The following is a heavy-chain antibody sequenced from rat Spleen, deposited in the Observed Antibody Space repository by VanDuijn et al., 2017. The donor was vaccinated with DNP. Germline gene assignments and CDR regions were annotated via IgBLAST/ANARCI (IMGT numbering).Heavy chain of an antibody. V-gene: IGHV5-25*01. CDR2: ISTSGGST. J-gene: IGHJ1*01. D-gene: IGHD1-3*01. CDR1: GFTFSNYD. Sequence: EVQLVESGGGLVQPGRSLKLSCAASGFTFSNYDMAWVRQAPTKGLEWVASISTSGGSTYYRDSVKGRFTVSRDNAKSTLYLQMDSLRSEDTATYYCARSLFVYYWYFDFWGPGTMVTVSS. CDR3: ARSLFVYYWYFDF.